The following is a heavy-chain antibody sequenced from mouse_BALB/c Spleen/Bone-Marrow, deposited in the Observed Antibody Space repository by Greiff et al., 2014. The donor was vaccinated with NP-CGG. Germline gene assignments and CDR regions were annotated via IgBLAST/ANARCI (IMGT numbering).Heavy chain of an antibody. Sequence: EVQLQQSGAELVKPGASVKLSCTASGFNIKDTYMHWVKQRPEQGLEWIGRIDPANGNTKYDPKFQGKATITADTSSNTAYLQLSSLTSEDTAVYYCALYYDYDLGYWGQGTPLTVSA. CDR2: IDPANGNT. CDR3: ALYYDYDLGY. D-gene: IGHD2-4*01. CDR1: GFNIKDTY. J-gene: IGHJ2*01. V-gene: IGHV14-3*02.